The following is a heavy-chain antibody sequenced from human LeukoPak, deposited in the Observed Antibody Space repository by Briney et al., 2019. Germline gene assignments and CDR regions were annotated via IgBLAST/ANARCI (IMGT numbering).Heavy chain of an antibody. CDR3: AKYAGAGAYDRHNEFDS. J-gene: IGHJ4*02. D-gene: IGHD3-22*01. CDR1: GFTFSSYS. CDR2: ISSSSSYI. Sequence: GGSLRLSCAASGFTFSSYSMNWVRQAPGKGLEWVSSISSSSSYIYYADSVKGRFTISRDNSKNTLFLEMNSLRPEYTAVYYCAKYAGAGAYDRHNEFDSWGQGTLVTVSS. V-gene: IGHV3-21*01.